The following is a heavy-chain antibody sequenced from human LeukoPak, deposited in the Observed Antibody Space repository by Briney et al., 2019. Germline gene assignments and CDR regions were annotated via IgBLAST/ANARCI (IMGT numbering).Heavy chain of an antibody. V-gene: IGHV1-69*06. D-gene: IGHD3-10*01. J-gene: IGHJ6*03. CDR1: GGTFSSYA. CDR2: IIPILGTA. Sequence: SVKVSCKASGGTFSSYAISWVRQAPGQGLEWMGRIIPILGTANYAQRFQGRVTITADKSTSTAYMELSSLRSEDTAVYYCARRGLHGSGSYYYYYYMDVWGKGTTVTVSS. CDR3: ARRGLHGSGSYYYYYYMDV.